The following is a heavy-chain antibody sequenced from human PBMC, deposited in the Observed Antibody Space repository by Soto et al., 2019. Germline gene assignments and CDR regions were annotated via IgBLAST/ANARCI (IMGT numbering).Heavy chain of an antibody. CDR1: GYTFTSYG. D-gene: IGHD3-3*01. CDR3: ARVAIRFLEWSYDALDI. CDR2: ISAYNGNT. J-gene: IGHJ3*02. V-gene: IGHV1-18*01. Sequence: ASVKVSCKASGYTFTSYGISWVRQAPGQGLEWMGWISAYNGNTNYAQKLQGRVTMTTDTSTSTAYMELRSLRSDDTAVYYCARVAIRFLEWSYDALDIWGQGTMVTV.